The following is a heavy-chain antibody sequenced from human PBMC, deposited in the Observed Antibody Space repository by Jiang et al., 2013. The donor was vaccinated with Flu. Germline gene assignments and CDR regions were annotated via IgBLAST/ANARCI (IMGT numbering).Heavy chain of an antibody. J-gene: IGHJ3*01. D-gene: IGHD3-10*01. CDR3: ARDLVTVIRGEVEAWKIEAFDL. V-gene: IGHV3-48*02. CDR1: GFPFDRYS. CDR2: ISNTGTTK. Sequence: QLVESGGGLVQPGGSLRLSCEASGFPFDRYSINWVRQAPGKGLEWISYISNTGTTKYYADSVKGRFTISRDNAKISLDLQMKDLRDEDTAVYYCARDLVTVIRGEVEAWKIEAFDLWGRGTMVTVSS.